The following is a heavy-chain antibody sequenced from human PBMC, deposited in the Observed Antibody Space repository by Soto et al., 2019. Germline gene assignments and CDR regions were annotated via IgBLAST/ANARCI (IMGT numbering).Heavy chain of an antibody. CDR1: GFTFTSSA. V-gene: IGHV1-58*01. D-gene: IGHD6-13*01. CDR2: IVVGSGNT. J-gene: IGHJ3*02. CDR3: AAPSIAAAGTVAFDI. Sequence: QMQLVQSGPEVKKPGTSVKVSCKASGFTFTSSAVQWVRQARGQRLEWIGWIVVGSGNTNYAQKFQERVTITRDMSTSTAYMELSSLRSEDTAVYYCAAPSIAAAGTVAFDIWGQGTMVTVSS.